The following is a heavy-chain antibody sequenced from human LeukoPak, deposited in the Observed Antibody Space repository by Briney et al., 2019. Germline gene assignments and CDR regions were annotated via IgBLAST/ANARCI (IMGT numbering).Heavy chain of an antibody. CDR3: ARGTDRTKKSIAAAP. J-gene: IGHJ5*02. V-gene: IGHV3-30*04. Sequence: GGSLRLSCAASGFTFSSYAMHWVRQAPGKGLEWVAVISYDGSNKYYADSVKSRFTISRDNSKNTLYLQMNSLRAEDTAVYYCARGTDRTKKSIAAAPWGQGTLVTVSS. CDR1: GFTFSSYA. CDR2: ISYDGSNK. D-gene: IGHD6-13*01.